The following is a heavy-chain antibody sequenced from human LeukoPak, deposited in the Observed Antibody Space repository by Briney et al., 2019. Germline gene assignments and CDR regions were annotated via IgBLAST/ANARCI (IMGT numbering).Heavy chain of an antibody. Sequence: SETLSLTCAVYGGSFSGYYWSWIRQPPGKGLEWDGEINHSGSTNYNPSLKSRVTISVDTSKNQFSLELSSVTAADTVVYYCARAGYCSSTSCRKVRGMDVWGKGTTVTVSS. V-gene: IGHV4-34*01. CDR3: ARAGYCSSTSCRKVRGMDV. J-gene: IGHJ6*04. CDR2: INHSGST. D-gene: IGHD2-2*01. CDR1: GGSFSGYY.